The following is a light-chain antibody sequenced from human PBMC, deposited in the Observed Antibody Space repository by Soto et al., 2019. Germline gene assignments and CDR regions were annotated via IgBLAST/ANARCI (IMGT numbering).Light chain of an antibody. Sequence: QSALTQPASVSGSPGQSITISCTGTSSNVGSYKLVSWYQQHPGKAPKLMIFEVNKRPSGVSNRFSGSKSGNTASLTISGLKVEDEADYYCCLSGGSPTYVFGTGTKVTVL. V-gene: IGLV2-23*02. CDR1: SSNVGSYKL. CDR2: EVN. CDR3: CLSGGSPTYV. J-gene: IGLJ1*01.